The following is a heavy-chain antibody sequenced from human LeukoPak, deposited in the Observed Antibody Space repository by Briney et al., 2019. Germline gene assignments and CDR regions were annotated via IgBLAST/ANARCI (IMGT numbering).Heavy chain of an antibody. D-gene: IGHD1-7*01. J-gene: IGHJ4*02. CDR1: GFTFSSYA. V-gene: IGHV3-64*01. CDR3: ARISLLRTLDY. CDR2: ISSNGGST. Sequence: PGGSLRLSCAASGFTFSSYAMHWVRQAPGKGLEYVSAISSNGGSTYYANSVKGRFTISRDNSKNTLYLQMGSLRAEDMAVYYCARISLLRTLDYWGQGTLVTVSS.